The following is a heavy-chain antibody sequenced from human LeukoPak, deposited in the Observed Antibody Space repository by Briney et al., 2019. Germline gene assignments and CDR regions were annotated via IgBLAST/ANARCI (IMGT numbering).Heavy chain of an antibody. J-gene: IGHJ4*02. V-gene: IGHV3-23*01. CDR1: GFTFSSYA. CDR3: AKDLRYCSGGSCYNS. D-gene: IGHD2-15*01. Sequence: GGSLRLSCAASGFTFSSYAMSWVRQAPGKGLEWVSALSGSGGSTYYADSVKGRFTISRDNSKNTLYLQMNSLRAEDTAVYYCAKDLRYCSGGSCYNSWGQGTLVTVSS. CDR2: LSGSGGST.